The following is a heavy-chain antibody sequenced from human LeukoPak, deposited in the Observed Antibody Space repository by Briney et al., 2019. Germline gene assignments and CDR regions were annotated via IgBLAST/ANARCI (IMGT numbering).Heavy chain of an antibody. Sequence: GGSLRLSCAASGFTFSDYYMSWIRQAPGKGLEWVSYISSSGSTIYYAGSVKGRFTISRDNAKNSLYLQMNSLRAEDTAVYYCARDLTYYYDSSGCPGYWGQGTLVTVSS. CDR2: ISSSGSTI. D-gene: IGHD3-22*01. J-gene: IGHJ4*02. CDR3: ARDLTYYYDSSGCPGY. V-gene: IGHV3-11*01. CDR1: GFTFSDYY.